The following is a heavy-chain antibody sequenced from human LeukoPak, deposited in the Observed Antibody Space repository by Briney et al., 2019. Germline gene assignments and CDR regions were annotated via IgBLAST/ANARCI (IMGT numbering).Heavy chain of an antibody. CDR1: GGTFSSYA. CDR2: IIPIFGTA. D-gene: IGHD3-16*02. Sequence: ASVKVSCKASGGTFSSYAISWVRQAPGQGLEWMGGIIPIFGTANYAQRFQGRVTITADESTSTAYMELSSLRSEDTAVYYCARDRSYPPYYFDYWGQGTLVTVSS. J-gene: IGHJ4*02. V-gene: IGHV1-69*13. CDR3: ARDRSYPPYYFDY.